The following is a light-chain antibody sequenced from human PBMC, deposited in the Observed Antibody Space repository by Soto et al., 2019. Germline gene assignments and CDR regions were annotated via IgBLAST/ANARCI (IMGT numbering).Light chain of an antibody. CDR3: SSYTSSSTNLYV. CDR1: SSDVGGYNY. J-gene: IGLJ1*01. Sequence: QSVLTQPASVSGSPGQSITISCTGTSSDVGGYNYVSWYQQHPGKAPKLMIYDVSNRPSGVSNRFSGSKSGNTASLTISGVQAEDEADYYCSSYTSSSTNLYVFGTGTKLTVL. CDR2: DVS. V-gene: IGLV2-14*01.